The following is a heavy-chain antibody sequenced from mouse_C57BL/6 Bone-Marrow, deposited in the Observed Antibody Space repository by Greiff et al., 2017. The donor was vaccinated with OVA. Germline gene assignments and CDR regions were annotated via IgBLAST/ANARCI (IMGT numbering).Heavy chain of an antibody. CDR3: ARSLPTIVTTSAMDY. CDR2: INPNNGGT. CDR1: GYTFTDYY. Sequence: EVQLQQSGPELVKPGASVKISCKASGYTFTDYYMNWVKQSHGKSLEWIGDINPNNGGTSYNQKFKGKATLTVDKSSSTAYMELRSLTSEDSAVYYCARSLPTIVTTSAMDYWGQGTSVTVSS. J-gene: IGHJ4*01. V-gene: IGHV1-26*01. D-gene: IGHD2-5*01.